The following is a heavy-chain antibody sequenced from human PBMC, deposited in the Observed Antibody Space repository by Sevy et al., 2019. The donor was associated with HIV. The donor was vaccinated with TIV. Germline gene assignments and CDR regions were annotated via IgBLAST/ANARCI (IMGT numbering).Heavy chain of an antibody. V-gene: IGHV3-30*18. CDR1: GFTFSSYG. J-gene: IGHJ6*02. Sequence: GGSLRLSCAASGFTFSSYGMHWVRQAPGKGLEWVAVISYDGSNKYYADSVKGRFTISRDNSKNTLYLQMNSLRAGDTAVYYCAKDQVAAAGMYYYYGMDVWGQGTTVTVSS. CDR3: AKDQVAAAGMYYYYGMDV. CDR2: ISYDGSNK. D-gene: IGHD6-13*01.